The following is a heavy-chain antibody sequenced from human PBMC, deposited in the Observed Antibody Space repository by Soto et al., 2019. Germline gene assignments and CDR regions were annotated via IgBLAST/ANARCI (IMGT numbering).Heavy chain of an antibody. D-gene: IGHD1-26*01. CDR1: GFTFYSSA. CDR2: ISTTGGNT. J-gene: IGHJ4*02. V-gene: IGHV3-23*01. Sequence: LRLSCAASGFTFYSSAMSWVRQAPGKGLGWVSAISTTGGNTLYADSVKGRFTISRDNSKNTLYLQMNSLRAEDTAIYYCAKPSGGSYPESRVFDSWGQGTRVTVSS. CDR3: AKPSGGSYPESRVFDS.